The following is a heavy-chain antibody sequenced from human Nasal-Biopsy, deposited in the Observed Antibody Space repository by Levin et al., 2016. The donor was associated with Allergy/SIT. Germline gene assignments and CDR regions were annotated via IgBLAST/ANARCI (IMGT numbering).Heavy chain of an antibody. CDR3: VKARGGSGDYVFDN. Sequence: ASVKVSCKAFGYKFTDYYIHWVRQAPGQGLEWMGWVNPDSGDTDLAQKFQGRVIITWETSIATSFMEVNGLMSDDTAVFYCVKARGGSGDYVFDNWGQGSRVTVSS. D-gene: IGHD4-17*01. J-gene: IGHJ4*02. CDR2: VNPDSGDT. CDR1: GYKFTDYY. V-gene: IGHV1-2*02.